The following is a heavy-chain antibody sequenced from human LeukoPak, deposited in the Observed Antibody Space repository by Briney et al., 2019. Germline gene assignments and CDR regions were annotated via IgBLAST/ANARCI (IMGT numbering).Heavy chain of an antibody. D-gene: IGHD3-10*01. CDR3: SKAPYYVLPCFDY. CDR2: INNNGGET. V-gene: IGHV3-23*01. Sequence: PGKSLRLSCAASGFPFTTYAMSWVRQAPGKGLEWVSGINNNGGETYYADSVKGRFTISRDNSKNTLYLQMNSLRAEDTAVYYCSKAPYYVLPCFDYWGQGTLVTVSS. J-gene: IGHJ4*02. CDR1: GFPFTTYA.